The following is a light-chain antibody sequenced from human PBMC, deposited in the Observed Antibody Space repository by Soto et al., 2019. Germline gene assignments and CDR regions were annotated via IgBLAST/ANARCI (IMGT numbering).Light chain of an antibody. V-gene: IGKV3-15*01. CDR3: QQYHNWPIT. CDR2: DAS. J-gene: IGKJ5*01. Sequence: MTQSPATLSLSPGEISTLSCRASQSVSSNLAWYQQKPGQAPRILMYDASTRATGISARFSGSGSGTEFTLTISGLQSEDFAVYYCQQYHNWPITFGQGTRLEIK. CDR1: QSVSSN.